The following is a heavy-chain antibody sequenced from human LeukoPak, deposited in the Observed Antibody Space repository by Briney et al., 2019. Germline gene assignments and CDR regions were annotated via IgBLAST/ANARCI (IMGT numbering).Heavy chain of an antibody. Sequence: SETLSLTCAVSGGSISSYYWSWIRQPPGKGPEWIGYIYYSGSTNYNPSLKSRVTISVDTSKNQFSLKLSSVTAADTAVYYCARTSRDGYNMRFDPWGQGTLVTVSS. V-gene: IGHV4-59*01. CDR3: ARTSRDGYNMRFDP. J-gene: IGHJ5*02. D-gene: IGHD5-24*01. CDR2: IYYSGST. CDR1: GGSISSYY.